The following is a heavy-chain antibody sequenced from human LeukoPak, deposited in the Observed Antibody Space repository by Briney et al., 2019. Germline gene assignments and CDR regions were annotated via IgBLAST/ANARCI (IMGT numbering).Heavy chain of an antibody. Sequence: SQTLSLTCTVSGDSFTSGTYYWSWIRQHPGKGLEWIGYIYYSAIPYCNPSLKSRVSISIDTSKNHFSLRLTSVTAADTAVYYCARAGSGGYFFDFWGQGTLVTVSP. D-gene: IGHD3-10*01. J-gene: IGHJ4*02. CDR2: IYYSAIP. CDR1: GDSFTSGTYY. V-gene: IGHV4-31*03. CDR3: ARAGSGGYFFDF.